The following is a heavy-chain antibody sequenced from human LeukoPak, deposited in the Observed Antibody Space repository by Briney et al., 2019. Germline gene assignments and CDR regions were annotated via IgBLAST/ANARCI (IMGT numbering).Heavy chain of an antibody. Sequence: SETLCLTCRVSGGSISTYYWSWVRQPPGKGLERSGDIYYSGSTKYNPSPKRRVTISEDTCKNKCSLRRSCVTAADTAVYYCARDKGEYYGSGSPRYPNWFDLWGQGTLVTVSS. D-gene: IGHD3-10*01. CDR1: GGSISTYY. CDR2: IYYSGST. CDR3: ARDKGEYYGSGSPRYPNWFDL. J-gene: IGHJ5*02. V-gene: IGHV4-59*12.